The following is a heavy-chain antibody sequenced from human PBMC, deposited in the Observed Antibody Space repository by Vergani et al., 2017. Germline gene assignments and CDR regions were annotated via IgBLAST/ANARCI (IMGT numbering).Heavy chain of an antibody. V-gene: IGHV4-59*01. Sequence: QVQLQESGPGLVKPSETLYLTCTVSGGPISSYYWSWIRQPPGKGLEWIGYNYYSGSTNYKPSLKSRVTSEVDTSKHQFSLKLSSVTAADTAVYYCARWVDTDECWSGYYGPYYGMDVWGQGTTVTVSS. CDR3: ARWVDTDECWSGYYGPYYGMDV. J-gene: IGHJ6*02. CDR1: GGPISSYY. CDR2: NYYSGST. D-gene: IGHD3-3*01.